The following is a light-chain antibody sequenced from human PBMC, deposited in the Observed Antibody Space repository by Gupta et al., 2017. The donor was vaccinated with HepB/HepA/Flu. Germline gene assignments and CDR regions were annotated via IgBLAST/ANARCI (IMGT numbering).Light chain of an antibody. CDR2: GAS. J-gene: IGKJ4*01. CDR1: ENIAHY. Sequence: DVQMTQTPSSVSASVGDRVTITCRASENIAHYLNWYQNKPGKATELMIHGASSLQSVVTSRFRSTVSGTEFTLTISSLQHEDFGTYFWQQSYSLPLAFGGGTKVEMK. CDR3: QQSYSLPLA. V-gene: IGKV1-39*01.